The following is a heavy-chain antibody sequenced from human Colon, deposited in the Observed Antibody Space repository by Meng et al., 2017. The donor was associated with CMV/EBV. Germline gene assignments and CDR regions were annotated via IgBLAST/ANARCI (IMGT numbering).Heavy chain of an antibody. J-gene: IGHJ6*02. CDR3: VRVQNWNYERYYYYGMDV. V-gene: IGHV1-2*02. CDR2: INPNSGGT. CDR1: GYTFTGYY. Sequence: ASVKVSFKASGYTFTGYYMHWVRQAPGQGLEWMGWINPNSGGTNYAQKFQGRVTMTRDTSISTAYMELSRLRSDDTAVYYCVRVQNWNYERYYYYGMDVWGQGTTVTVSS. D-gene: IGHD1-7*01.